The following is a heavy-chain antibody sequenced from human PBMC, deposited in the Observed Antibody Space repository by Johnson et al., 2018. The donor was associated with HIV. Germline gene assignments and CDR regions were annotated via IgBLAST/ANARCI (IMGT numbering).Heavy chain of an antibody. CDR3: AKAREYDSTGHDAFDI. CDR2: ISYDGSNT. J-gene: IGHJ3*02. V-gene: IGHV3-30*04. Sequence: QVQLVESGGGVVQPGRSLRLSCAASGFTFSSYAMHWVRQAPGKGLEWVAVISYDGSNTYYADSVKGRFTISRDNSKNTLYLQTNSLRAEDTAVYYCAKAREYDSTGHDAFDIWGQGTMVTVSS. D-gene: IGHD3-22*01. CDR1: GFTFSSYA.